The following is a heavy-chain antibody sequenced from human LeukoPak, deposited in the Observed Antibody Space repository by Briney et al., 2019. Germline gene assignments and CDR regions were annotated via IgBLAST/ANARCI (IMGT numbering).Heavy chain of an antibody. D-gene: IGHD2-15*01. Sequence: PSQTLSLTCTVSGGSISSGSYYWSWIRQPAGKGLEWIGRIYTSGSTNYNPSLKSRVTISVDTSKNQFSLKLSSVTAADTAVYYCASGWVGAVVRPFQHWGQGTLVTVSS. V-gene: IGHV4-61*02. CDR1: GGSISSGSYY. J-gene: IGHJ1*01. CDR3: ASGWVGAVVRPFQH. CDR2: IYTSGST.